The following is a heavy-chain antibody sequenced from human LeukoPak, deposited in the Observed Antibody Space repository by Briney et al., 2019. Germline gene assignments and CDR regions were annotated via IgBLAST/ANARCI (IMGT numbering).Heavy chain of an antibody. CDR3: ARDKYYDRYFDS. Sequence: PGGSLRLSCAASGFTFTSSWMAWVRQAPGKGLEWVANIKQDGSEKFYVDSVKGRFTISRDNAKNSVSLQMNSLRVEDTAVYYCARDKYYDRYFDSWGQGTLVTVSS. CDR2: IKQDGSEK. V-gene: IGHV3-7*01. J-gene: IGHJ4*02. D-gene: IGHD3-22*01. CDR1: GFTFTSSW.